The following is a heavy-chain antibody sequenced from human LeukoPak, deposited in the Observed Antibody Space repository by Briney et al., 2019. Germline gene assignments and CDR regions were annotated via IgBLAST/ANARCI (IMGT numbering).Heavy chain of an antibody. CDR1: GFTFSSYA. CDR3: AKANHYGSGTYYFDC. D-gene: IGHD3-10*01. Sequence: GGSQRLSCVASGFTFSSYAMSWVRQAPGKGLEWVSVISGSGDTTFYADSVKGRFTISRDNSKNTLYLQMNSLRAEDTAIYYCAKANHYGSGTYYFDCWGQGTLVTVSS. J-gene: IGHJ4*02. CDR2: ISGSGDTT. V-gene: IGHV3-23*01.